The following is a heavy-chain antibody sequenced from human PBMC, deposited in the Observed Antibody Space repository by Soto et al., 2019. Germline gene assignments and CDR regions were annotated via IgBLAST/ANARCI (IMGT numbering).Heavy chain of an antibody. J-gene: IGHJ4*02. Sequence: PGGSLRLSCAASGFTFSSYAMSWVRQAPGKGLEWVSAISGSGGSTYYADSVKGRFTISRDNSKNTLYLQMNSLRAEDTAVYYCATRGALYYDFWSGYYPFDYWGQGTLVTVSS. CDR2: ISGSGGST. V-gene: IGHV3-23*01. D-gene: IGHD3-3*01. CDR3: ATRGALYYDFWSGYYPFDY. CDR1: GFTFSSYA.